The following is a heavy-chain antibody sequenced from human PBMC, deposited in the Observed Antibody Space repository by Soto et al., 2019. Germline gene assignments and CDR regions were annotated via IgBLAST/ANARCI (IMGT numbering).Heavy chain of an antibody. J-gene: IGHJ4*02. D-gene: IGHD5-18*01. V-gene: IGHV3-49*03. CDR1: GFTFGDYA. CDR3: TRDPRGYSYGTGY. CDR2: IRSKAYGGTT. Sequence: GGSLRLSCTASGFTFGDYAMSWFRQAPGKGLEWVGFIRSKAYGGTTEYAASVKGRFTISRDDSKSIAYLQMNSLKTEDTAVYYCTRDPRGYSYGTGYWGQGTLVTVSS.